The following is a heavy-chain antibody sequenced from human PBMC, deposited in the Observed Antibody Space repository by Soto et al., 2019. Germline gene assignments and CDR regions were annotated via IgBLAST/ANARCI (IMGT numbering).Heavy chain of an antibody. CDR2: INHSGST. Sequence: SETLSLTCAVYGGSFSGYYWSWIRQPPGKGLEWIGEINHSGSTNYNPSLKSRVTISVDTSKNQFSLRLSSVTAADTAVYYCARGRHNSWGSLAYYFDYWGQGTLVTVSS. V-gene: IGHV4-34*01. CDR1: GGSFSGYY. CDR3: ARGRHNSWGSLAYYFDY. D-gene: IGHD7-27*01. J-gene: IGHJ4*02.